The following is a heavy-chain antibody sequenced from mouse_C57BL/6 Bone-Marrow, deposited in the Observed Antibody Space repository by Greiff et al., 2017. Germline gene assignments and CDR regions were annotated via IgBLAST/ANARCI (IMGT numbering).Heavy chain of an antibody. Sequence: QVQLQQPGAELVRPGTSVQLSCKASGYTFTSYWMHWVKQRPGQGLEWIGVIDPSDSYTNYNQKFKGKATLTVDTSSSTAYMQLSSLTSEDSAVYYCARLYYGSSPWFAYWGQGTLVTVSA. CDR2: IDPSDSYT. V-gene: IGHV1-59*01. J-gene: IGHJ3*01. CDR3: ARLYYGSSPWFAY. CDR1: GYTFTSYW. D-gene: IGHD1-1*01.